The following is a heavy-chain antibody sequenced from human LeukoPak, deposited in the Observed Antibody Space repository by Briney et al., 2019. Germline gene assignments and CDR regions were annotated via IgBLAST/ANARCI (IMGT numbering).Heavy chain of an antibody. D-gene: IGHD6-13*01. Sequence: SETLSLTCAVYGGSFSGYYWSWIRQPPGKGLEWIGEIDHSGSTNYNPSLKSRVTISVDTSKNQFSLKLSSVTAADTAVYYCARGSRIAAAGTGYYYMDVWGKGTTVTVFS. CDR1: GGSFSGYY. J-gene: IGHJ6*03. CDR3: ARGSRIAAAGTGYYYMDV. CDR2: IDHSGST. V-gene: IGHV4-34*01.